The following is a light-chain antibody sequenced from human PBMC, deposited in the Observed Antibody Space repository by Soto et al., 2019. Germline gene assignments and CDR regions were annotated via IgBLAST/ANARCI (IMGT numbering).Light chain of an antibody. Sequence: EIVMTQSPATLSVSPGERATLSCRASQSVSSYLAWYQQKPGQAPRLLIYGASTRATGIPARFSGSGSGTELTLNISSLQSEDFAVYYCQQYNNWPPVTFGQGTRLEIK. J-gene: IGKJ5*01. V-gene: IGKV3-15*01. CDR2: GAS. CDR3: QQYNNWPPVT. CDR1: QSVSSY.